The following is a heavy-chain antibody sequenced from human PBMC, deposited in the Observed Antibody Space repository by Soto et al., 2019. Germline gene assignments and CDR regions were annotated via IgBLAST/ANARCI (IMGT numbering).Heavy chain of an antibody. D-gene: IGHD1-26*01. CDR3: AKVPVGATGRFDY. J-gene: IGHJ4*02. V-gene: IGHV3-23*01. CDR2: ISGSGGST. Sequence: GGSLRLSCAGFGFTFSNYAMSWVRQAPGKGLAWVSAISGSGGSTYYADSAKGRFTISRDNSKNTLYLQMNSLRAEDTALYYCAKVPVGATGRFDYWGQGTLVTVSS. CDR1: GFTFSNYA.